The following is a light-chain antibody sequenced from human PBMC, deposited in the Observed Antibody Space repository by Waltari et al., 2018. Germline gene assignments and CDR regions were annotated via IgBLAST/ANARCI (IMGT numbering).Light chain of an antibody. CDR2: KES. CDR1: QSISSW. Sequence: DIQMTQSPSTLSASVGDRVTITCRASQSISSWLAWYQQKPGKAPKLLIYKESTLESGVPSRFSGSGSGTEFTLTISSLQPDDFATYYCQQYNNYSRTFGQGTKVEIK. V-gene: IGKV1-5*03. J-gene: IGKJ1*01. CDR3: QQYNNYSRT.